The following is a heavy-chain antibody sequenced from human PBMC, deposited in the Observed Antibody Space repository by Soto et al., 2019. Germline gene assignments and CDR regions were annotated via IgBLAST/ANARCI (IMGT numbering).Heavy chain of an antibody. V-gene: IGHV3-48*03. CDR1: GFTFSSYE. Sequence: PGGSLRLSCAASGFTFSSYEMNWVRQAPGKGLEWVSYISSSGSTIYYADSVKGRFTISRDNAKNSLYLQMNSLRAEDTAVYYCARGTARGYYGMDVWGQGTTVTVSS. D-gene: IGHD6-6*01. J-gene: IGHJ6*02. CDR3: ARGTARGYYGMDV. CDR2: ISSSGSTI.